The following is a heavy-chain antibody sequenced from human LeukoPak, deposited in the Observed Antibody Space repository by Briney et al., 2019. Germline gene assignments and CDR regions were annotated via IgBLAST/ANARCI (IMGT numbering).Heavy chain of an antibody. J-gene: IGHJ6*02. D-gene: IGHD2-2*01. CDR2: IIPIFGIA. V-gene: IGHV1-69*04. CDR3: VSSTSSGYYYYYYGMDV. Sequence: ASVKVSCKAPGGTFSSYAISWVRQAPGQGLEWMGRIIPIFGIANYAQKFQGRVTITADKSTSTAYMELSSLRSEDTAVYYCVSSTSSGYYYYYYGMDVWGQGTTVTVSS. CDR1: GGTFSSYA.